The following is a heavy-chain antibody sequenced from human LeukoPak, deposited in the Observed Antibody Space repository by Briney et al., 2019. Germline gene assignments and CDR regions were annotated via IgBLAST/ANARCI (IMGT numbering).Heavy chain of an antibody. CDR3: AKVLSLRDSDCVLYVDY. Sequence: GGSLRLSCAASGFTFSSYAMSWVRQAPGKGLEWVSTLSGSGDSTYYADSVKGRFTISRDNAKNTLYLQMNSLRAEDTAVYYCAKVLSLRDSDCVLYVDYWGQGTLVTVSS. CDR1: GFTFSSYA. V-gene: IGHV3-23*01. D-gene: IGHD3-9*01. CDR2: LSGSGDST. J-gene: IGHJ4*02.